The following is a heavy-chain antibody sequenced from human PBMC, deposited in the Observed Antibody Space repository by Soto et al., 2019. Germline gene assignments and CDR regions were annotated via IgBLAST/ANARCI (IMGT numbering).Heavy chain of an antibody. Sequence: GGSLRLACAASGFTVSSNYMSWVRQAPGKGLEWVSVIYSGGSTYYADSVKGRFTISRDNSKNTLYLQMNSLRAEDTAVYYCARMRAYYYDSSGHPGAFDIWGQGTMVTVSS. V-gene: IGHV3-53*01. CDR1: GFTVSSNY. CDR2: IYSGGST. CDR3: ARMRAYYYDSSGHPGAFDI. D-gene: IGHD3-22*01. J-gene: IGHJ3*02.